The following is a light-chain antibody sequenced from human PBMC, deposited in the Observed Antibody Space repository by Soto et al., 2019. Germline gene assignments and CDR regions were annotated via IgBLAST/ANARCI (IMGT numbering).Light chain of an antibody. Sequence: QSALTQPASVSGSPGQSITISCTGTSRDVGGYNYVSWYQQHPGKAPKLMIYDVRNRPSGVSNRFSGSKSVNTASLTISGLQAEDEADYYCSSYTTISTHVFGTGTKLTVL. CDR2: DVR. CDR3: SSYTTISTHV. J-gene: IGLJ1*01. V-gene: IGLV2-14*01. CDR1: SRDVGGYNY.